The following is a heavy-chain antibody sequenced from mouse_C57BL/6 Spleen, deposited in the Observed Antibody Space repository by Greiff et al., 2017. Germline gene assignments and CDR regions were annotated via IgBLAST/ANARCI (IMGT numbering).Heavy chain of an antibody. J-gene: IGHJ4*01. CDR2: ILPGSGST. CDR3: ARSNYGNYVFYAMDY. CDR1: GYTFTGYW. D-gene: IGHD2-1*01. V-gene: IGHV1-9*01. Sequence: QVQLQQSGAELMKPGASVKLSCKATGYTFTGYWIEWVKQRPGHGLEWIGEILPGSGSTYYNEKFKGKATFTADTSSNTAYMQLSILTTEDASIYYCARSNYGNYVFYAMDYGGQGTSVTVSS.